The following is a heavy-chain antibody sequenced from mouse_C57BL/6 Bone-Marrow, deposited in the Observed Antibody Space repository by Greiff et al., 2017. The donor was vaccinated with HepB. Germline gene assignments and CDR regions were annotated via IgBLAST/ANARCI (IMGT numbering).Heavy chain of an antibody. CDR1: GYTFTSYW. Sequence: VQLQQPGAELVRPGSSVKLSCKASGYTFTSYWMDWVKQRPGQGLEWIGNIYPSDSETHYNQKFKDKATLTVDKSSSTAYMQLSSLTSEDSAVYYCARTDGYYDAMDYWGQGTSVTVSS. D-gene: IGHD2-3*01. CDR3: ARTDGYYDAMDY. V-gene: IGHV1-61*01. CDR2: IYPSDSET. J-gene: IGHJ4*01.